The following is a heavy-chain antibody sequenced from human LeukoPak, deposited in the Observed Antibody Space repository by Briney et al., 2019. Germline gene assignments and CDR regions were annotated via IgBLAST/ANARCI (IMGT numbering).Heavy chain of an antibody. CDR3: ARQGDYDFWSGYYTAGWFDP. CDR1: GYSFTSYW. Sequence: GESLKISCKGSGYSFTSYWIGWVRQMPGKGLEWMGIIYPGDSDTRNSPSFQGQVTISADKSISTAYLQWSSLKASDTAMYYCARQGDYDFWSGYYTAGWFDPWGQGTLVTVSS. D-gene: IGHD3-3*01. J-gene: IGHJ5*02. V-gene: IGHV5-51*01. CDR2: IYPGDSDT.